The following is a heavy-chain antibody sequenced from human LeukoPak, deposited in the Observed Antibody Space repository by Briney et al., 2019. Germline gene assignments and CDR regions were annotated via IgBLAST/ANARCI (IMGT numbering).Heavy chain of an antibody. CDR1: GFTFYDYG. CDR2: ISGSGLST. J-gene: IGHJ4*02. D-gene: IGHD1-14*01. CDR3: AKATGYLL. Sequence: PGGSLRLSCAASGFTFYDYGMTWVRQAPGKGLEWVSTISGSGLSTYYADSVKGRFTISRDNSENTLFLRMNSLRAEDTAVYYCAKATGYLLWGQGTLVIVSS. V-gene: IGHV3-23*01.